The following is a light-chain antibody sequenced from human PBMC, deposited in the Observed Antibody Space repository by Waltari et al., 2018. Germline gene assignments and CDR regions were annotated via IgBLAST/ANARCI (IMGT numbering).Light chain of an antibody. CDR3: QSYDSSLSGVI. CDR1: SSNIGAGYD. V-gene: IGLV1-40*01. CDR2: GNN. J-gene: IGLJ2*01. Sequence: QSVLTQPPSVSGAPGQGITISCTGTSSNIGAGYDVHWYLQLPGTAPKLLILGNNNRPSGVPDRFSASKSDTSASLAITGLQAEDEADYYCQSYDSSLSGVIFGGGTKLTVL.